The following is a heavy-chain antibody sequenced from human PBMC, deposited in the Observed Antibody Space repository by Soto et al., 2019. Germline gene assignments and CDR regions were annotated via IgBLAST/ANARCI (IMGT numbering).Heavy chain of an antibody. D-gene: IGHD2-15*01. CDR1: GFTFSSYA. J-gene: IGHJ4*02. CDR2: ISYDGSNK. CDR3: ARVPSSSGRAHFDY. Sequence: QVQLVESGGGVVQPGRSLRLSCAASGFTFSSYAMHWVRQAPGKGLEWVAVISYDGSNKYYADSVKGRFTISRDNSKNTLYLQRNSLRAEDTAVYYCARVPSSSGRAHFDYWGQGPLVPVSS. V-gene: IGHV3-30-3*01.